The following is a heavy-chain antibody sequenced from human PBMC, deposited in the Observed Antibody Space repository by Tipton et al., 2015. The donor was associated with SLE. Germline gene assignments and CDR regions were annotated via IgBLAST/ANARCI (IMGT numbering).Heavy chain of an antibody. J-gene: IGHJ4*02. CDR1: GGSFSGYY. Sequence: TLSLTCAVYGGSFSGYYRSWIRQPPGKGLEWIGEINHSGSTNYNPSLKSRVTISLDTSKNQFSLKLSSVTAADTAVYYCARGVLRPFDYWGQGTLVTVSS. V-gene: IGHV4-34*01. CDR2: INHSGST. CDR3: ARGVLRPFDY.